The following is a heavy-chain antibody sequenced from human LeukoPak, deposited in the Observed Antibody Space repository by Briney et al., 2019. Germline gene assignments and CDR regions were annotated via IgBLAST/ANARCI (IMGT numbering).Heavy chain of an antibody. CDR1: SASITISNW. J-gene: IGHJ4*02. V-gene: IGHV4-4*03. CDR3: ARDYVSGGRCYPTYDY. Sequence: PPETLSLTCAVSSASITISNWWSWARQPPGKGLEWIGKVYHNGNTDYNPSLKTRVTMSVDKSKSRFSLKLSSVTATDTAVYYCARDYVSGGRCYPTYDYWGQGPLVTVSS. CDR2: VYHNGNT. D-gene: IGHD2-15*01.